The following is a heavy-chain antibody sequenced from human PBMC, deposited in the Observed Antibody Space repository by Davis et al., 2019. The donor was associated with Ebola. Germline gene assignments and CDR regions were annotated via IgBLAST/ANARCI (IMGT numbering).Heavy chain of an antibody. D-gene: IGHD4-17*01. CDR2: LFYSGSI. Sequence: SETLSLTCPVSGGSVRTYYWSWIRQPPGKGLEWIGYLFYSGSINYNPSLRSRVTISVDTSKNLFSLKLRSLTAADTAVYYCARGTGAVTTYAFDIWGQGTTVTVSS. J-gene: IGHJ3*02. CDR1: GGSVRTYY. V-gene: IGHV4-59*02. CDR3: ARGTGAVTTYAFDI.